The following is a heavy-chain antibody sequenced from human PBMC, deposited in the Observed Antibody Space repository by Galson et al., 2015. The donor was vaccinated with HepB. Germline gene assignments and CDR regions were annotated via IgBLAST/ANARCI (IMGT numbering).Heavy chain of an antibody. D-gene: IGHD3-10*01. J-gene: IGHJ4*02. CDR1: RFTFSDHY. Sequence: SLRLSCAASRFTFSDHYMSWIRQAPGKGLEWVSYISNSGSTIYYADSVKGRFTISRDNAKNSLYLQMNSLRAEDTAVYYCARDDGSGSYLFDYWGQGTLVTVSS. CDR2: ISNSGSTI. CDR3: ARDDGSGSYLFDY. V-gene: IGHV3-11*01.